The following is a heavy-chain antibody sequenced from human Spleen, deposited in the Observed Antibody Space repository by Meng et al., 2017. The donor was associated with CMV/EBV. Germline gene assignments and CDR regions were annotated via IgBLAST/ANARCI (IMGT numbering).Heavy chain of an antibody. Sequence: GESLKISCAASGFTFSSYGIHWVRQAPGKGLEWVAFIHYDGNREYYVDSVKGRFTISRDNAKNSLYLQMNSLRADDTALYYCARDLSASWSTFDMWGRGTMVTVS. J-gene: IGHJ3*02. CDR3: ARDLSASWSTFDM. CDR1: GFTFSSYG. V-gene: IGHV3-30*02. CDR2: IHYDGNRE. D-gene: IGHD6-13*01.